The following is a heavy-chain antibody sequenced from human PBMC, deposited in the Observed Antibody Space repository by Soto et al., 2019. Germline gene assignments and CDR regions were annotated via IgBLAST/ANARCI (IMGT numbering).Heavy chain of an antibody. CDR3: ARDTVATISYPRFDP. D-gene: IGHD5-12*01. J-gene: IGHJ5*02. CDR1: GGSISSGDYY. V-gene: IGHV4-30-4*01. Sequence: SETLSLTCTVSGGSISSGDYYWSWIRQPPGKGLEWIGYIYYSGSTYYNPSLKSRVTISVDTSKNQFSLKLSSVTAADTAVYYCARDTVATISYPRFDPWGQGTLVTVSS. CDR2: IYYSGST.